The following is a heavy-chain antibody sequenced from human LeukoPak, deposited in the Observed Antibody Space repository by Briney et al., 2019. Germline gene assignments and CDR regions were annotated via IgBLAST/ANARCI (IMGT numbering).Heavy chain of an antibody. D-gene: IGHD3-10*01. Sequence: ETLSLTCAVYGGSFSGYYWSWIRQPPGKGLEWVGRIKSKTDGGTTDYAAPVKGRFTISRDDSKNTLYLQMNSLKTEDTAVYYCTTEILYGSGSYYNGHDAFDIWGQGTMVTVSS. J-gene: IGHJ3*02. V-gene: IGHV3-15*01. CDR2: IKSKTDGGTT. CDR1: GGSFSGYY. CDR3: TTEILYGSGSYYNGHDAFDI.